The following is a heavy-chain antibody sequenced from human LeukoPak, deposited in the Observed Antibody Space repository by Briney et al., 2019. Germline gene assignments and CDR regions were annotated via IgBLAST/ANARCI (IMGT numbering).Heavy chain of an antibody. Sequence: GGSLRLSCAASGFTFSGYWMHWVRQTPGEGLLWVSEINGDGSSTAYADSVRGRFTVSRDNAKNTLYLHMNSLRAEDTAVYFCARDQVGATPIDYWGQGTVVTVSS. CDR1: GFTFSGYW. D-gene: IGHD1-26*01. J-gene: IGHJ4*02. CDR3: ARDQVGATPIDY. CDR2: INGDGSST. V-gene: IGHV3-74*03.